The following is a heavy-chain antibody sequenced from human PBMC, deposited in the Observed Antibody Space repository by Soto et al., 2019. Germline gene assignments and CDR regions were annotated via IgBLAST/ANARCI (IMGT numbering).Heavy chain of an antibody. D-gene: IGHD3-10*01. Sequence: QVQLQQWGAGLLKPSETLSLTCAVYGGSFSGYYWSWIRQPPGKGLEWIGEINHSGSTNYNPSLKRRVTITGETSNNLFSMKMPSGTAADTAVYYCARGRGLLLWFGDRYYGRDVWGQGTTVTVSS. CDR3: ARGRGLLLWFGDRYYGRDV. CDR1: GGSFSGYY. CDR2: INHSGST. V-gene: IGHV4-34*01. J-gene: IGHJ6*02.